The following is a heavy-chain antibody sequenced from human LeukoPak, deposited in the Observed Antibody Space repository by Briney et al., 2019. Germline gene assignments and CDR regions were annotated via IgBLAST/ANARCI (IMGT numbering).Heavy chain of an antibody. D-gene: IGHD5-24*01. Sequence: GGSLRLSCAASGFTFSSYAMSWVRQAPDKGLEWVAFIRYDGSNKYYADSVKGRFTISRDNSKNTLYLQMSSLRAEDTAVYYCAREDRDGYNKVSPRFDPWGQGTLVTVSS. J-gene: IGHJ5*02. V-gene: IGHV3-30*02. CDR3: AREDRDGYNKVSPRFDP. CDR1: GFTFSSYA. CDR2: IRYDGSNK.